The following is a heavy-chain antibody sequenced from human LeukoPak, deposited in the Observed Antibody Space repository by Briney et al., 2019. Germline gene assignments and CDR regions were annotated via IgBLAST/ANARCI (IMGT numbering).Heavy chain of an antibody. V-gene: IGHV1-8*01. J-gene: IGHJ5*02. Sequence: ASVKVSCKASGFTFTSDDINWVRQASGQGLEWMGWMNPNNGNTGYAQKFQGRVTMTRDTSISTAYMELRGLRSEDTAVYYCVRDGEGAAISVNYWFDPWGQGTLVTVSS. CDR3: VRDGEGAAISVNYWFDP. D-gene: IGHD2-2*02. CDR2: MNPNNGNT. CDR1: GFTFTSDD.